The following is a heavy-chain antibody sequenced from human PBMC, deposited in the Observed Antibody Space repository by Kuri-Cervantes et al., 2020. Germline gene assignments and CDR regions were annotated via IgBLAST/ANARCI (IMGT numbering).Heavy chain of an antibody. D-gene: IGHD3-9*01. V-gene: IGHV3-13*01. CDR2: IGKAGDS. CDR3: ARGDILTGYFD. J-gene: IGHJ4*02. Sequence: GGSLRLSCAVSGFTFSSSDMHWVRQASGKGLEWVSAIGKAGDSYYPGSVKGRFTISRENAKNSLYLQMNSLRAGDTALYYCARGDILTGYFDWGQGTLVTVSS. CDR1: GFTFSSSD.